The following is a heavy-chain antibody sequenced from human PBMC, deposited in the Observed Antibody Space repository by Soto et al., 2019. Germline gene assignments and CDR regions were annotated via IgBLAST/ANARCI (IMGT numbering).Heavy chain of an antibody. CDR3: ARARVVVAATTDFDY. D-gene: IGHD2-15*01. V-gene: IGHV4-61*01. Sequence: SETLSLTCTVSGGSVSSGSYYWSWIRQPPGKGLEWIGYIYYSGSTNYNPSLKSRVTISVDTSKNQFSLKLSSVTAADTAVYYCARARVVVAATTDFDYWGQGTLVTVSS. CDR1: GGSVSSGSYY. CDR2: IYYSGST. J-gene: IGHJ4*02.